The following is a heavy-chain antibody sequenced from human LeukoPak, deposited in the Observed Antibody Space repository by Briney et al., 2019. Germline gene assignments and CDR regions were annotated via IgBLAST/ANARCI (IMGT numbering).Heavy chain of an antibody. CDR2: INWDGGST. CDR1: GFIFDDYG. D-gene: IGHD2-21*01. Sequence: PGGSLRLSCAASGFIFDDYGMSWVRQVPGKGLEWVAGINWDGGSTGYADSVKGRFTISRDNAKNSLYLQMNSLRAEDTAVYYCAKDGEAYCGGDCYNYYYYYMDVWGKGTTVTVSS. J-gene: IGHJ6*03. CDR3: AKDGEAYCGGDCYNYYYYYMDV. V-gene: IGHV3-20*04.